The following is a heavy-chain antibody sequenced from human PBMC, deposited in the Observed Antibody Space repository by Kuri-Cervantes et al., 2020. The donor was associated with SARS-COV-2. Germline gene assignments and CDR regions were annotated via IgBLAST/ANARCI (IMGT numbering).Heavy chain of an antibody. CDR2: IYHSGST. V-gene: IGHV4-59*04. Sequence: SETLSLTCTVSGGSISSHYWSWIRQPPGKGLEWIGSIYHSGSTYYNPSLKSRVTMSVDTSKNQFSLKLSSVTAADTAVYYCARSHSGSYDSPPDYWGQGTLVTVSS. D-gene: IGHD1-26*01. J-gene: IGHJ4*02. CDR1: GGSISSHY. CDR3: ARSHSGSYDSPPDY.